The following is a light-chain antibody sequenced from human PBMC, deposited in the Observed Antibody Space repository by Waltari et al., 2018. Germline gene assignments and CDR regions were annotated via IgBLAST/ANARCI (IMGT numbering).Light chain of an antibody. CDR2: DVI. CDR1: SSDVGGYAY. CDR3: CSYAGNYANYV. Sequence: QSALIQPRSVSRSPGQSVILLCTGSSSDVGGYAYVSWYQQHPGKAPTLIIYDVIERPSGVPDRFSGSKSGNTASLTISGLQTEDEADYYCCSYAGNYANYVFGTGTKLIVL. V-gene: IGLV2-11*01. J-gene: IGLJ1*01.